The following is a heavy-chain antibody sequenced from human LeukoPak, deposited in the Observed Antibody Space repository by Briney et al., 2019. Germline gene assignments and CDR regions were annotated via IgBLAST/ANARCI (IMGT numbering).Heavy chain of an antibody. J-gene: IGHJ6*03. V-gene: IGHV4-38-2*02. Sequence: SETLSLTCTVSGYSISSGYYWGWIRQPPGKGLEWIGSIYHSGSTYYNPSLKSRVTISVDTSKNQFSLKLSSVTAADTAVYYCARVKDPGGYYYYYYMDVWGKGTTVTVSS. CDR1: GYSISSGYY. D-gene: IGHD3-16*01. CDR2: IYHSGST. CDR3: ARVKDPGGYYYYYYMDV.